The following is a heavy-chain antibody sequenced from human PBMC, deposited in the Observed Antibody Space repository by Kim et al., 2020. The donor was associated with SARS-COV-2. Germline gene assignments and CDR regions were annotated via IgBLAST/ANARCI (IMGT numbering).Heavy chain of an antibody. V-gene: IGHV4-31*03. CDR1: GGSISSGGYY. Sequence: SETLSLTCTVSGGSISSGGYYWSWIRQHPGKGLEWIGYIYYSGSTYYNPSLKSRVTISVDTSKNQFSLKLSSVTAADTAVYYCARAEGQVYNWFDPWGQGTLVTVSS. J-gene: IGHJ5*02. CDR2: IYYSGST. CDR3: ARAEGQVYNWFDP.